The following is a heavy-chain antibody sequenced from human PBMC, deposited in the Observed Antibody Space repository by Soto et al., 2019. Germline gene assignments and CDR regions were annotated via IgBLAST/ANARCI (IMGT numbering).Heavy chain of an antibody. CDR2: FYYSGST. D-gene: IGHD6-19*01. V-gene: IGHV4-59*08. CDR1: GGSISSHY. CDR3: TRHLGRAVAGFDY. Sequence: SETLSLTCTVSGGSISSHYWSWIRQPPGKRLEWIGYFYYSGSTYYNPSLKSRVTISVNTSKNQFSLKLRSVTAADTAVYYCTRHLGRAVAGFDYWGQGTLVTVSS. J-gene: IGHJ4*02.